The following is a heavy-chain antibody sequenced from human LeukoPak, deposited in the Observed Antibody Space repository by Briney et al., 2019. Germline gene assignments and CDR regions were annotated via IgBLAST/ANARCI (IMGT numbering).Heavy chain of an antibody. CDR2: IYYSGST. CDR1: GGSISSGGYY. D-gene: IGHD6-13*01. V-gene: IGHV4-31*03. CDR3: ARAGSSSWYESGFDY. J-gene: IGHJ4*02. Sequence: SETLSLTCTVSGGSISSGGYYWSWIRQHPGKGLEWIGYIYYSGSTYYNPSLKSRVTISVDTSKNQFSLKLSSVTAADTAVYYCARAGSSSWYESGFDYWGQGTLVTVSS.